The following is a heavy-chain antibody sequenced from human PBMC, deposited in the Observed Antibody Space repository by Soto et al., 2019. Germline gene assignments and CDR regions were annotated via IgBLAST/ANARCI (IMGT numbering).Heavy chain of an antibody. CDR1: GFTFSSYA. J-gene: IGHJ3*02. CDR2: ISGSGGST. D-gene: IGHD2-21*01. Sequence: GGSLRLSCAASGFTFSSYAMSWVRQAPGKGLEWVSAISGSGGSTYYADSVKGRFTISRDNSKNTLYLQMNSLRAEDTAVYYCAKLGDYTIVVVIAPPGRDDAFDIWDQGTMVTVSS. V-gene: IGHV3-23*01. CDR3: AKLGDYTIVVVIAPPGRDDAFDI.